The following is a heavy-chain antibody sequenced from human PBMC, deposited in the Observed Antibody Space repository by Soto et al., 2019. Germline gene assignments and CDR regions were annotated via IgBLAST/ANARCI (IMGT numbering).Heavy chain of an antibody. CDR2: MYSGSST. CDR1: GITVSSNY. Sequence: GSLRLSCAASGITVSSNYMSWVRQAPGKGLEWVAVMYSGSSTYYADSVKGRFIISRDRSKNTLYLQMNSLRGEDMAVYYCARGQLWFDYWGQGTLVTVSS. CDR3: ARGQLWFDY. J-gene: IGHJ4*02. V-gene: IGHV3-66*01. D-gene: IGHD5-18*01.